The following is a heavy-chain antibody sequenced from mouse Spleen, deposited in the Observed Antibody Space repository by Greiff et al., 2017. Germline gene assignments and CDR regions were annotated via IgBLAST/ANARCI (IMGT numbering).Heavy chain of an antibody. CDR3: APYGLDY. J-gene: IGHJ2*01. CDR1: GFNIKDTY. Sequence: IQLQQSGAELVKPGASVKLSCTASGFNIKDTYMQWVKQRPEQGLEWIGRIDPANGNTKYDPKFQGKATITADTSSNTAYLQLSSLTSEDTAVYYCAPYGLDYWGEGTTLTVSS. CDR2: IDPANGNT. D-gene: IGHD1-1*02. V-gene: IGHV14-3*02.